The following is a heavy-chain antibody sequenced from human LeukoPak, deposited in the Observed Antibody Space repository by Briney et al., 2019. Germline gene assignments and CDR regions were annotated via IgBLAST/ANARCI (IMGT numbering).Heavy chain of an antibody. CDR3: ARGRIVVVPAATSHMDV. D-gene: IGHD2-2*01. J-gene: IGHJ6*03. CDR1: GFSVRTTY. V-gene: IGHV3-53*01. Sequence: GGSLRLSCAASGFSVRTTYMSWVRQAPGKGLEWVSVLYTGGGTDHADSVKGRFTISRDNSKNTLSLQMNSLRVEDTAIYYCARGRIVVVPAATSHMDVWGKGTTVTVSS. CDR2: LYTGGGT.